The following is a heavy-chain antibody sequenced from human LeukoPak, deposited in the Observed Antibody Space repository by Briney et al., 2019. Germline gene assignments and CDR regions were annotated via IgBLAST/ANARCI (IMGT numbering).Heavy chain of an antibody. Sequence: ASAKVSCKASGYTFTSYDINWVRQATGQGLEWMGWMNPNSGNTGYAQKFQGRVTITRNTSISTAYMELSSLRSEDTAVYYCARDGGYSSSSGYFQHWGQGTLVTVSS. D-gene: IGHD6-6*01. J-gene: IGHJ1*01. CDR2: MNPNSGNT. CDR3: ARDGGYSSSSGYFQH. V-gene: IGHV1-8*03. CDR1: GYTFTSYD.